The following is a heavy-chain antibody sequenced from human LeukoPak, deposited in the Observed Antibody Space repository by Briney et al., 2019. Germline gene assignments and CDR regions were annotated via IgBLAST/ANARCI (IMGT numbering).Heavy chain of an antibody. Sequence: PGGSLRLSCAASGFTFSRYWMTWVRQAPGKGLEWVANIKQDGSEKYYVDSVKGRFTISRDNAKNSLYLQMNSLRAEDTAVYYCARGGATMIVVVINWFDPWGQGTLVTVSS. CDR3: ARGGATMIVVVINWFDP. CDR1: GFTFSRYW. J-gene: IGHJ5*02. V-gene: IGHV3-7*01. D-gene: IGHD3-22*01. CDR2: IKQDGSEK.